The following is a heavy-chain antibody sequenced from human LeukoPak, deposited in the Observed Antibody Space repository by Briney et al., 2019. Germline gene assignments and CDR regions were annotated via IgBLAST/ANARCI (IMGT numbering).Heavy chain of an antibody. CDR2: MNPNSGKT. D-gene: IGHD3-3*01. Sequence: ASVKVSCKASGYTFTSYDINWVRQAPGQGLEWMGWMNPNSGKTDYAKKFQGRGTMTRNTSISTAYMELSSLRSEDTAVYYCATRKRKKLRFLDTVNWFDPWGQGTLVTVSS. J-gene: IGHJ5*02. CDR1: GYTFTSYD. CDR3: ATRKRKKLRFLDTVNWFDP. V-gene: IGHV1-8*01.